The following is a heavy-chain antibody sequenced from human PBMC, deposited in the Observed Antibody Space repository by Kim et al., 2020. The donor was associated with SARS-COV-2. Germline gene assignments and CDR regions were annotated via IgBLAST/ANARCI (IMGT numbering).Heavy chain of an antibody. CDR2: ISGSGGST. CDR1: GFTFSSYA. D-gene: IGHD2-15*01. J-gene: IGHJ4*02. V-gene: IGHV3-23*01. CDR3: AKGKIYCSGGSCYPDY. Sequence: GGSLRLSCAASGFTFSSYAMSWVRQAPGKGLEWVSAISGSGGSTYYADSVKGRFTISRDNSKNTLYLQMNSLRAEDTAVYYCAKGKIYCSGGSCYPDYWGQGTLVTVSS.